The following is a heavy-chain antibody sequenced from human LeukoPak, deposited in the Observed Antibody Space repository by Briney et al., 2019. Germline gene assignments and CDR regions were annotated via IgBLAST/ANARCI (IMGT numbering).Heavy chain of an antibody. CDR2: ITSSGGDT. Sequence: ASVTVSCKASGYIFTHYYMHWVRQAPGQGLEWMGMITSSGGDTSYAQKFEGRVTMTRGTSTRTVYMELSSLTSEDTAVYYCARDLRRSGYNWGCDHWGQGTLVTVSP. J-gene: IGHJ4*02. CDR1: GYIFTHYY. D-gene: IGHD5-24*01. V-gene: IGHV1-46*01. CDR3: ARDLRRSGYNWGCDH.